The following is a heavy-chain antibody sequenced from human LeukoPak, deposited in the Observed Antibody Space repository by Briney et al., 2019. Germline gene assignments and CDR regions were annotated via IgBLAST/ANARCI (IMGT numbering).Heavy chain of an antibody. CDR2: ISAYNGNT. D-gene: IGHD6-13*01. Sequence: ASVKVSCKASGYTFTSYGISWVRQAHGQGLEWMGWISAYNGNTNYAQKLQGRVTMTTDTSTSTAYMELRSLRSDDTAVCYCARGLSSSPWDPFDYWGQGTLVTVSS. CDR1: GYTFTSYG. J-gene: IGHJ4*02. CDR3: ARGLSSSPWDPFDY. V-gene: IGHV1-18*01.